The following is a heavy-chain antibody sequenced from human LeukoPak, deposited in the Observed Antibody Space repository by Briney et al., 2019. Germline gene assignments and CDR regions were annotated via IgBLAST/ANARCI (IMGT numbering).Heavy chain of an antibody. Sequence: ASVKVSCKASGYTFTGYYMHWVRQAPGQGLEWMGRINPNSGGTNYAQKLQGRVTMTTDTSTSTAYMELRSLRSDDTAVYYCARGRGSSWSPPNDYWGQGTLVTVSS. CDR1: GYTFTGYY. CDR2: INPNSGGT. V-gene: IGHV1-2*06. CDR3: ARGRGSSWSPPNDY. D-gene: IGHD6-13*01. J-gene: IGHJ4*02.